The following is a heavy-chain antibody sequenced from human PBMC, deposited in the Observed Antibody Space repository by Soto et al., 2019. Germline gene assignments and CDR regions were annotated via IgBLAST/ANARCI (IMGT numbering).Heavy chain of an antibody. V-gene: IGHV4-38-2*02. CDR2: MSHGGST. CDR1: GYSISSGYY. CDR3: AREANGSASYWEYFVDY. Sequence: SETLSLTCAASGYSISSGYYWGWIRQPPGKGLEWIGSMSHGGSTYYNPSLKSRVTISVDSSKNQFSVRLSSVTAADTAVYYCAREANGSASYWEYFVDYWGQGALVTVSS. D-gene: IGHD3-10*01. J-gene: IGHJ4*02.